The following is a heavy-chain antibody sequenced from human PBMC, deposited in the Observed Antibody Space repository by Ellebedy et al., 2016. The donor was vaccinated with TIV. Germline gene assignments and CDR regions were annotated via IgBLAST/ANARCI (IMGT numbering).Heavy chain of an antibody. CDR2: IYSSGST. D-gene: IGHD3-10*01. CDR3: TYGINSGAFDI. J-gene: IGHJ3*02. CDR1: GDSVSRRSYY. V-gene: IGHV4-61*03. Sequence: GSLRLXXTVSGDSVSRRSYYWSWIRQSPGKGLEWIGYIYSSGSTKYNPSLKSRLTISADTSKKHFSLRLNSATAADTAVYYCTYGINSGAFDIWGHGTLVTVPS.